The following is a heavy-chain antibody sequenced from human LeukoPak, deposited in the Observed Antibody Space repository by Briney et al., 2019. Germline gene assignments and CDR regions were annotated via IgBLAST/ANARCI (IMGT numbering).Heavy chain of an antibody. V-gene: IGHV1-18*01. D-gene: IGHD3-22*01. J-gene: IGHJ3*02. Sequence: GASVKVSCKASGYTFSIYGFSWVRQAPGQGLEWMGWISVYNGNTNYAQKLQGRVTMTTDTSTSTAYMELRSLRSDDTAVYYCAREGDSSGYYYGGHDAFDIWGQGTMVTVSS. CDR3: AREGDSSGYYYGGHDAFDI. CDR2: ISVYNGNT. CDR1: GYTFSIYG.